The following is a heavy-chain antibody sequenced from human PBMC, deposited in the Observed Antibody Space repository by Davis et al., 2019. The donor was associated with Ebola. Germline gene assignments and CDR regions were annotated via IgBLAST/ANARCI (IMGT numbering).Heavy chain of an antibody. CDR2: VDPKAGKT. J-gene: IGHJ6*02. Sequence: KIPCQGSGYSFSDYYIHWVQGAPGKGLEWVGLVDPKAGKTVYAEKFQDRVTITADRSTDTVYMELSSLRFEDAAVYYCTTLDILTAYVPYAMDVWGQGTTVTVS. CDR1: GYSFSDYY. D-gene: IGHD3-9*01. V-gene: IGHV1-69-2*01. CDR3: TTLDILTAYVPYAMDV.